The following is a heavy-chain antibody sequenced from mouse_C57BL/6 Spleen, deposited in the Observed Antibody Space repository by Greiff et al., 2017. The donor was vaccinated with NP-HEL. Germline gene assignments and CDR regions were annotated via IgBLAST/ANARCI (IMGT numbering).Heavy chain of an antibody. J-gene: IGHJ2*01. V-gene: IGHV1-69*01. CDR3: ARRGYYDY. D-gene: IGHD2-3*01. CDR1: GYTFTSYW. CDR2: IDPSDSYT. Sequence: VQLQQPGAELVMPGASVKLSCKASGYTFTSYWMHWVKQRPGQGLEWIGEIDPSDSYTNYNQKFKGKSTLTVDKSSSTAYMQLSSLTSDDSAVYYCARRGYYDYWGQGTTLTVSA.